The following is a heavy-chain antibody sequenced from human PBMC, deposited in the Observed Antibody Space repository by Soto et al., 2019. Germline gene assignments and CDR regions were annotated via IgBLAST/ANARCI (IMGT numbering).Heavy chain of an antibody. V-gene: IGHV4-34*01. CDR1: GGSFSGYY. D-gene: IGHD6-6*01. CDR2: INHSGST. Sequence: PSETLSLTCAVYGGSFSGYYWSWIRQPPGKGLEWIGEINHSGSTNYNPSLKSRVTISVDTSKNQFPLKLSSVTAADTAVYYCARGRSSAVALPCCYYYMDVWGKGTTVTVSS. J-gene: IGHJ6*03. CDR3: ARGRSSAVALPCCYYYMDV.